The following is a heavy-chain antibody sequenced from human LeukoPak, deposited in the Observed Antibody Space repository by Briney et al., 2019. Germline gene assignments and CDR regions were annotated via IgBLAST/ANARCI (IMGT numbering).Heavy chain of an antibody. J-gene: IGHJ4*02. Sequence: GGSLRLSCAAFGFTFSSYDMHWDRQAPGKGLEWVAVISYDGSNKYYADSVKGRFTISRDNSKNTLYLQMNNLRAEDTAVYYCARVSGKFYDILTGYYSYWGQGTLFTVSS. D-gene: IGHD3-9*01. CDR2: ISYDGSNK. V-gene: IGHV3-30-3*01. CDR1: GFTFSSYD. CDR3: ARVSGKFYDILTGYYSY.